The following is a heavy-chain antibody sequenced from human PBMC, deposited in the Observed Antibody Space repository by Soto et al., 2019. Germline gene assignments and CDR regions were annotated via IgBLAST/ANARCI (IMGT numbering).Heavy chain of an antibody. CDR3: ARVGRGLEYCSSTSCPNYYFAY. V-gene: IGHV4-34*01. CDR2: INHSGST. CDR1: GGSFSGYY. Sequence: QVQLQQWGAGLLKPSETLSLTCAVYGGSFSGYYWSWIRQPPGKGLEWIGEINHSGSTNYNPSLKSRVTISVNTAKNKFSLKLGSVTAAETAVYYCARVGRGLEYCSSTSCPNYYFAYWGQGTLVTVSS. D-gene: IGHD2-2*01. J-gene: IGHJ4*02.